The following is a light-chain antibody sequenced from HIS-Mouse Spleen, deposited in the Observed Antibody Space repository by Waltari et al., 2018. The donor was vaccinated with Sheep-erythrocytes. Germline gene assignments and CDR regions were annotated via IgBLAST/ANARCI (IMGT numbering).Light chain of an antibody. CDR3: CSYAGSNNWV. CDR1: SSDVGGYNS. V-gene: IGLV2-11*01. Sequence: QSALPQPRSVSGSPGPSVTISCTGTSSDVGGYNSVSWYQQPPGKAPKLMIYDVSKRPSGVPDRFSGSKSGNTASLTISGLQAEDEADYYCCSYAGSNNWVFGGGTKLTVL. CDR2: DVS. J-gene: IGLJ3*02.